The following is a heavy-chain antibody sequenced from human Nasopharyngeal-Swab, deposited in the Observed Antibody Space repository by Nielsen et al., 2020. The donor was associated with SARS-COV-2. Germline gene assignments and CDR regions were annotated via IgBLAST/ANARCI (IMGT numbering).Heavy chain of an antibody. D-gene: IGHD3-22*01. CDR1: GFTFSSYA. V-gene: IGHV3-23*01. J-gene: IGHJ4*02. Sequence: GGFLRLSCAASGFTFSSYAMSWVRQAPGKGLEWVSAISGSGGSTYYADSVKGRFTISRDNSKNTLYLQMNSLRAEDTAVYYCAKALNYYDSSGYSLGHWGQGTLVTVSS. CDR2: ISGSGGST. CDR3: AKALNYYDSSGYSLGH.